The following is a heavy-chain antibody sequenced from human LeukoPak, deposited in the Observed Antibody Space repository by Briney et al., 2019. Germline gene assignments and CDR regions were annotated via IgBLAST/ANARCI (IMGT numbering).Heavy chain of an antibody. D-gene: IGHD1-26*01. Sequence: GGSLRLSCAASGFTFSGSAMHWVRQAPGKGLEWVAVISYDGSNKYYADSVKGRFTISRDNSKNTLYLQMNSLRAEDTAVYYCARGFFFGGTYFGYWGQGTLVTVSS. V-gene: IGHV3-30-3*01. CDR1: GFTFSGSA. J-gene: IGHJ4*02. CDR3: ARGFFFGGTYFGY. CDR2: ISYDGSNK.